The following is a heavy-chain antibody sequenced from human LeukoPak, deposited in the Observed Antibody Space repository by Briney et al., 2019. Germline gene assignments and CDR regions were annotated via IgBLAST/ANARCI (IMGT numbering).Heavy chain of an antibody. CDR1: GGFISSYY. Sequence: SETLSLTCTVSGGFISSYYWSWIRQPPGKGLEWIGYIYYSGSTNYNPSPKSRVTKSVDTSKNQFSLKLSSVTAADTAVYYCARDGYDILTGPGFDYWGQGTLVTVSS. V-gene: IGHV4-59*01. CDR3: ARDGYDILTGPGFDY. J-gene: IGHJ4*02. D-gene: IGHD3-9*01. CDR2: IYYSGST.